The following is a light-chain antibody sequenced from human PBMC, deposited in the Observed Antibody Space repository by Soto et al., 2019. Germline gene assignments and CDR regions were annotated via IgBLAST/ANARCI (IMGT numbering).Light chain of an antibody. CDR2: LNSDGSH. V-gene: IGLV4-69*01. J-gene: IGLJ2*01. CDR3: QTWGTGIQV. Sequence: QPVLTQSPSASASLGASVKLTCTLSSGHSNYAIAWHRQQPEKGPRYLMKLNSDGSHSKGDGIPDRFSGSSSGAERYLTISSLQSEDEADYYCQTWGTGIQVFGGGTKVTVL. CDR1: SGHSNYA.